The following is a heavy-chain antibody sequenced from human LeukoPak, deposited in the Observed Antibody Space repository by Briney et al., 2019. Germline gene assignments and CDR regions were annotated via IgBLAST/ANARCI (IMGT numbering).Heavy chain of an antibody. CDR2: INPSGGST. CDR3: ARERGVAVAGEGVDP. V-gene: IGHV1-46*01. D-gene: IGHD6-19*01. Sequence: ASVKVSCKASGYTFTRHYIQWVRQAPAQGLEWMGVINPSGGSTSYAQKLQGRVTLTRDTSTSTVYMELSSLRSEDTAVYYCARERGVAVAGEGVDPWGQGTLVTVSS. J-gene: IGHJ5*02. CDR1: GYTFTRHY.